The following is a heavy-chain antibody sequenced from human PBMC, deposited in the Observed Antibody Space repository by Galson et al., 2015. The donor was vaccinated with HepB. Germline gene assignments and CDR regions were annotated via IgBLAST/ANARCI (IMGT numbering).Heavy chain of an antibody. V-gene: IGHV6-1*01. J-gene: IGHJ5*02. Sequence: CAISGDSVSRNTASWNWIRQSPSRGLEWLGRTYYRTKWYSDSAVSVRSRITVKADTSKNQFSLQLNSVTPEDTAVYYCARGRLGIEVSLFDPWGQGSLVIVSS. CDR3: ARGRLGIEVSLFDP. D-gene: IGHD5/OR15-5a*01. CDR1: GDSVSRNTAS. CDR2: TYYRTKWYS.